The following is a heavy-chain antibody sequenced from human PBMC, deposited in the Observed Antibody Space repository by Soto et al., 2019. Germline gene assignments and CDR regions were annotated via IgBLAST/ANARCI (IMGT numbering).Heavy chain of an antibody. CDR1: DGAITSPAHY. D-gene: IGHD4-17*01. Sequence: QVQLQESGPGLVKPSQTLSLTCTVSDGAITSPAHYWSWIRQLPGKGLEWIAYIFYSGTTYYSPSLQSRTTISIDTSKNQFSLKLSSVTAADTAVYYCARVQTTVPTYFFDYWGQGTLVTVSS. J-gene: IGHJ4*02. CDR2: IFYSGTT. V-gene: IGHV4-31*03. CDR3: ARVQTTVPTYFFDY.